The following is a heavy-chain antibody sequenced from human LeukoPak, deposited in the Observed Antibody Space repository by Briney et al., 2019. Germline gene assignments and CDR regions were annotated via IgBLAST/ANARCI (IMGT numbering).Heavy chain of an antibody. CDR3: AREEYSSSWYFDY. J-gene: IGHJ4*02. CDR1: GFTISSYG. V-gene: IGHV3-33*01. D-gene: IGHD6-13*01. CDR2: IWYDGSNK. Sequence: GRSLRLSCAAPGFTISSYGMNWVRQAQGKGLEWVAVIWYDGSNKYYADSVKGRFTISRDNSKNTLYLQMNSLRAEDTAVYYCAREEYSSSWYFDYWGQGTLVTVSS.